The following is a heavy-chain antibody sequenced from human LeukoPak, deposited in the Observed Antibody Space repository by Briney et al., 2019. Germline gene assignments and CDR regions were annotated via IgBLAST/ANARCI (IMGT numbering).Heavy chain of an antibody. CDR3: ARYYDILTGYYTARNYFDY. Sequence: RPSETLSLTFAVYGGSFSGYYWSWIRQPPGKGLEWIGEINHSGSTNYNPSLKSRVTISVDTSKNQFSLKLSSVTAADTTVYYCARYYDILTGYYTARNYFDYWGQGTLVTVSS. CDR2: INHSGST. D-gene: IGHD3-9*01. V-gene: IGHV4-34*01. CDR1: GGSFSGYY. J-gene: IGHJ4*02.